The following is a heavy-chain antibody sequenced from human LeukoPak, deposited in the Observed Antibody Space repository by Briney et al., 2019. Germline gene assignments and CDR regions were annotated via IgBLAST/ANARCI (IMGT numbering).Heavy chain of an antibody. J-gene: IGHJ5*02. Sequence: GASVKVSCKASGYTFTNYGFSWVRQAPGQGLEWMGWIGAYNGNTYYAQKLQGRVTMTTDTSTSTAYMELRSLRSDDTAVYYCARAVTCSGGNCYSYWFDPWGQGTLVTVSS. CDR1: GYTFTNYG. CDR2: IGAYNGNT. D-gene: IGHD2-15*01. V-gene: IGHV1-18*01. CDR3: ARAVTCSGGNCYSYWFDP.